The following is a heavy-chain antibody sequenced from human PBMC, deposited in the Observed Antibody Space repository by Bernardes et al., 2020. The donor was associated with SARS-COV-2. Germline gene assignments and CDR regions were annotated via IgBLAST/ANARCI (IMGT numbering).Heavy chain of an antibody. CDR3: AKLGDYGSGSGGY. V-gene: IGHV3-9*01. CDR1: GFTFADYA. J-gene: IGHJ4*02. D-gene: IGHD3-10*01. Sequence: SLRLSCAASGFTFADYAMHWIRQAPGTGLEWVSGISWNSGSIGYADSVKGRFTISRDNAKNSLYLQMNSLRAEDTALYYCAKLGDYGSGSGGYWGQGTLVTGSS. CDR2: ISWNSGSI.